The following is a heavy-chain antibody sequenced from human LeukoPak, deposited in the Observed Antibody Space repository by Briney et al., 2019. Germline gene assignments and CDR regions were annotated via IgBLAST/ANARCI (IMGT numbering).Heavy chain of an antibody. CDR2: ISSNGGST. D-gene: IGHD3-10*01. Sequence: PGGSLRLSCAASGFTFSSYAMHWVRQAPGKGLEYVSAISSNGGSTYYANSVKGRFTISRDNSKNTLYLQMGSLRAEDMAVYYCARGELLWFGSEFDYWGQGTLVTVSS. CDR1: GFTFSSYA. CDR3: ARGELLWFGSEFDY. J-gene: IGHJ4*02. V-gene: IGHV3-64*01.